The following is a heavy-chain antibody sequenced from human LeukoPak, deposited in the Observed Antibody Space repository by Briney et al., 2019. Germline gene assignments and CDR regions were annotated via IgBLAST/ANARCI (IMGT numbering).Heavy chain of an antibody. CDR2: ISGRADLT. Sequence: GGSLRLSCAASGFTFSSYGVHWVRQAPGKGLEWVSAISGRADLTFYADSVKGRFTISRDNAKNSLYLQMNSLRAEDTAVYYCAELGITMIGGVWGKGTTVTISS. V-gene: IGHV3-23*01. J-gene: IGHJ6*04. CDR1: GFTFSSYG. CDR3: AELGITMIGGV. D-gene: IGHD3-10*02.